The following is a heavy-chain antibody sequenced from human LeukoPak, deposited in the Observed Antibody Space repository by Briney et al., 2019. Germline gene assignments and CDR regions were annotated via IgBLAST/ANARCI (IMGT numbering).Heavy chain of an antibody. CDR3: ARENSGSYREFDY. CDR2: IYTSGST. Sequence: SETLSLTCTVSGGSISSYYWSWIRQPAGKGLEWIGRIYTSGSTNYNASLKSRVSMSVDTSKNQFSLRLSSVTAADTAVFYCARENSGSYREFDYWGQGTLVTVSS. J-gene: IGHJ4*02. D-gene: IGHD1-26*01. V-gene: IGHV4-4*07. CDR1: GGSISSYY.